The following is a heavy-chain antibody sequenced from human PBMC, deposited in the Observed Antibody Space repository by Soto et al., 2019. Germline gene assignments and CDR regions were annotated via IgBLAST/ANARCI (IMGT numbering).Heavy chain of an antibody. J-gene: IGHJ4*02. V-gene: IGHV3-23*01. CDR3: STRDFLTGSTYFFDS. CDR2: ISDSGGNT. D-gene: IGHD3-9*01. Sequence: GGSLRLSCAASGFTFSGYAMSWVRQAPGKGLEWVSDISDSGGNTHFADSVKGRFTISRDNSKNTLYLQMNSLRAEDTAFYYCSTRDFLTGSTYFFDSWGQGTLVTVSS. CDR1: GFTFSGYA.